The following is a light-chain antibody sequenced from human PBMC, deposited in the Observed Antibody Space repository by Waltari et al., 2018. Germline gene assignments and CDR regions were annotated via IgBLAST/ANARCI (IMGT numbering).Light chain of an antibody. Sequence: IQRTQSPSPLSAYVGDRVTITCRARQSISSYLNWYQQKPGKAPKLLIYAASSLQSGVPSRFSGSGSGADFPLPISSLQPEVFATYYCQQSYSTPPLTFGGGTKVEIK. CDR3: QQSYSTPPLT. CDR2: AAS. J-gene: IGKJ4*01. CDR1: QSISSY. V-gene: IGKV1-39*01.